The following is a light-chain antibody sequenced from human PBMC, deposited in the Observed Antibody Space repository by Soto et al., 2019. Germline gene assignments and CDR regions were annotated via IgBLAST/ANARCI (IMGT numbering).Light chain of an antibody. V-gene: IGKV4-1*01. Sequence: DIVMTQSPDSLAVSLGERATINCKSSQSLLYSSNNKNYLAWYQQKPAQPPKLLIYWASTRESGVPDRFSGSGSGTDFTLTISSLQAEDVAVYYCQQYYSTPGAFGQGTKVDIK. J-gene: IGKJ1*01. CDR2: WAS. CDR1: QSLLYSSNNKNY. CDR3: QQYYSTPGA.